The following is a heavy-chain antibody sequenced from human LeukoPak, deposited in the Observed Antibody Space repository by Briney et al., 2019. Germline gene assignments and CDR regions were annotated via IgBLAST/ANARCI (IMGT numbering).Heavy chain of an antibody. CDR3: ARGEPRGYYFDY. CDR1: GGSISSGGYY. CDR2: IYYSGST. V-gene: IGHV4-31*03. J-gene: IGHJ4*02. D-gene: IGHD3-10*01. Sequence: SETLSLTCTVSGGSISSGGYYWSWIRQHPGKGLEWIGCIYYSGSTYYNPSLKSRVTISVDTSKNQFSLKLSSVTAADTAVYYCARGEPRGYYFDYWGQGTLVTVSS.